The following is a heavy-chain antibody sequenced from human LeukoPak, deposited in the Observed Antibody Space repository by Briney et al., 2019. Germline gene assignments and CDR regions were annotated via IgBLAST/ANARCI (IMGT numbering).Heavy chain of an antibody. CDR1: GYIFTDYY. D-gene: IGHD3-16*02. V-gene: IGHV1-2*02. J-gene: IGHJ4*02. CDR2: INPNSGGT. Sequence: ASVKVSCKASGYIFTDYYIHWMRQAPGQGLEWMGWINPNSGGTNYAQKFQGRVTMTRDTSISTAYMELSRLRSDDTAVYYCAREPYDYVWGSYRYCRDWGQGTLVTVSS. CDR3: AREPYDYVWGSYRYCRD.